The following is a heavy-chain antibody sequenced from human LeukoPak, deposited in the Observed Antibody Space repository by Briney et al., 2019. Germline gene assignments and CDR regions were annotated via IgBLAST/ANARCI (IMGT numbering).Heavy chain of an antibody. J-gene: IGHJ5*02. CDR2: IYTSGST. Sequence: KPSETLSLTCTVSGGSISSSSYYWSWIRQPAGKGLEWIGRIYTSGSTNYNPSLKSRVTISVDTSKNQFSLKLSSVTAADTAVYYCARALTSMVRAINWFDPWGQGTLVTVSS. CDR1: GGSISSSSYY. V-gene: IGHV4-61*02. D-gene: IGHD3-10*01. CDR3: ARALTSMVRAINWFDP.